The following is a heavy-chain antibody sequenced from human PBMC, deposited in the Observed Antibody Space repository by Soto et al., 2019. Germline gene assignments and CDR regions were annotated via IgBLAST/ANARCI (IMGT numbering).Heavy chain of an antibody. CDR2: VSIGGST. V-gene: IGHV3-23*01. CDR3: AKRRGAGGHFDY. D-gene: IGHD2-15*01. J-gene: IGHJ4*02. Sequence: DVQLLESGGGLVQPEGSLRLSCAASGFTFSSYAMGWVRQGPGKGLEWVAVVSIGGSTHYADSVRGRFTISRDNSKNTLSLQMNRLPAEDTAVYFCAKRRGAGGHFDYWGQGALVTVSS. CDR1: GFTFSSYA.